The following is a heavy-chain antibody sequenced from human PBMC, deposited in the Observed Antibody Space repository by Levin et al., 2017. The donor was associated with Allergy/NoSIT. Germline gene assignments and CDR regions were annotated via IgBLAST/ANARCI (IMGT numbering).Heavy chain of an antibody. CDR1: GGSISSGGYS. D-gene: IGHD3-22*01. CDR2: IYHSGST. J-gene: IGHJ4*02. CDR3: ARVGGSSGYFDYFDY. Sequence: PSETLSLTCAVSGGSISSGGYSWSWIRQPPGTGLEWIGYIYHSGSTYYNPSLKSRVTISVDRSKNQFSLKLSSVTAADTAVYYCARVGGSSGYFDYFDYWGQGTLVTVSS. V-gene: IGHV4-30-2*01.